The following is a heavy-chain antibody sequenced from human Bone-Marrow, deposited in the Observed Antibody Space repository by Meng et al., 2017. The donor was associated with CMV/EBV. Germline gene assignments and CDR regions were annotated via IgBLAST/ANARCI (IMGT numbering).Heavy chain of an antibody. J-gene: IGHJ4*02. CDR3: TRGSKITIFGVVVSRGQKVPPDY. CDR1: GFTFSNAW. D-gene: IGHD3-3*01. Sequence: GESLKISCAASGFTFSNAWMSWVRQAPGKGLVWVSRINSDGSSTSYADSVKGRFTISRDNAKNTLYLQMNSLRAEDTDVYYCTRGSKITIFGVVVSRGQKVPPDYWGQGTLVTVSS. CDR2: INSDGSST. V-gene: IGHV3-74*01.